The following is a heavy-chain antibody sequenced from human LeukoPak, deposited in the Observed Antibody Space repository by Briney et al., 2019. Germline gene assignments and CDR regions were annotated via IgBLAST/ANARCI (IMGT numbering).Heavy chain of an antibody. V-gene: IGHV4-39*06. D-gene: IGHD4-17*01. Sequence: SETLSLTCTVSGGSISSSSYYWGWIRQPPGKGLEWIGSIYYSGSTYYNPSLKSRVTISVDTSKNQFPLKLSSVTAADTAVYYCARDTTGDYDAFDIWGQGTMVTVSS. J-gene: IGHJ3*02. CDR2: IYYSGST. CDR1: GGSISSSSYY. CDR3: ARDTTGDYDAFDI.